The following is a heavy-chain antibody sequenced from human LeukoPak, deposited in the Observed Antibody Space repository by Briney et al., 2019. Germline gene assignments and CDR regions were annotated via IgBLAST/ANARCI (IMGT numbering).Heavy chain of an antibody. CDR1: GFTFSNYA. CDR3: AKRGYCRGGTCFSHDAFDI. Sequence: GGSLRLSCAASGFTFSNYAMSWVRQAPGRGLEWLSSISGSGGNTYYADSVKGRFTISRDNSKSTLYLQMNSLRAEDTAVYYCAKRGYCRGGTCFSHDAFDIWGQGTMVTVSS. D-gene: IGHD2-15*01. J-gene: IGHJ3*02. CDR2: ISGSGGNT. V-gene: IGHV3-23*01.